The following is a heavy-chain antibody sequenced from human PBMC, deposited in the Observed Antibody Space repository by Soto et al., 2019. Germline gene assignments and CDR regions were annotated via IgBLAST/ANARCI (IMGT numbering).Heavy chain of an antibody. D-gene: IGHD3-3*01. CDR2: ISGSGGST. CDR3: AKPDRYDFWSGYHYYMDV. J-gene: IGHJ6*03. CDR1: GFTFSSYG. V-gene: IGHV3-23*01. Sequence: EVQLLESGGGLVQPGGSLRLSCAASGFTFSSYGMSWVRQAPGKGLEWVSTISGSGGSTYYADSVKGRFTISRDNSKNTLYLQMNSLRAEDTAVYYCAKPDRYDFWSGYHYYMDVWGKGTTVTVSS.